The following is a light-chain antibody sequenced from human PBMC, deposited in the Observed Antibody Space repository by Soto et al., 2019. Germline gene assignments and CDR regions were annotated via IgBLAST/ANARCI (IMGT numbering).Light chain of an antibody. Sequence: QSALTQPASVSGSPGQSITISCTGTSSDVGGYNFVSWYQQHPGKAPKLMIYDVSNRPSGAPDRFSGSKSGNTASLTISGLQAEDEADYYCCSYAGSYTWVFGGGTKLTVL. CDR3: CSYAGSYTWV. V-gene: IGLV2-11*01. CDR1: SSDVGGYNF. J-gene: IGLJ3*02. CDR2: DVS.